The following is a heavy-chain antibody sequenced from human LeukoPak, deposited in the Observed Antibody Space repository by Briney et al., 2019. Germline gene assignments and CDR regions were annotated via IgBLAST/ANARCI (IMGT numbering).Heavy chain of an antibody. CDR1: GFTFSNYG. J-gene: IGHJ6*02. D-gene: IGHD1-14*01. V-gene: IGHV3-30*18. CDR2: ISYDGSNK. Sequence: GGSLRLSCAASGFTFSNYGMHWVRQAPGKGLEWVAVISYDGSNKYYADSVKGRFTISGDNSKNTLYVQMNSLRADDTAVYYCAKTFSGTTWYYYGMDVWGQGTTVTVSS. CDR3: AKTFSGTTWYYYGMDV.